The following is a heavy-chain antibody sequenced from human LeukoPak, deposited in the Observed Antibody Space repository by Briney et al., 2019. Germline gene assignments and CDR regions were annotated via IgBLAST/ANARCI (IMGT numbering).Heavy chain of an antibody. CDR1: GVTFSSYS. CDR3: ARDGDDYSNGLGWFDP. Sequence: ASVKVSCKASGVTFSSYSFIWVRQAPGQGLEWMGGVIPIFATSNYAQKFQGRVTMTRDMSTSTVYMELSSLRSEDTAVYYCARDGDDYSNGLGWFDPWGQGTLVTVSS. J-gene: IGHJ5*02. CDR2: VIPIFATS. V-gene: IGHV1-69*05. D-gene: IGHD4-11*01.